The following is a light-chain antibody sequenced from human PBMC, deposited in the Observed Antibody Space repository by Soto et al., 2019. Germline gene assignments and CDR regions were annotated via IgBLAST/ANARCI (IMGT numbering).Light chain of an antibody. Sequence: QSVLTQPRSVSGSPGQSVTISCTGTSSDVGGYSFVSWYQQHPGKAPKLMIYDVRKRPSGVPDRFSGSKSGNTASLTISGLQAEDEADYYCCSFAGSYTWVFGGGTKLTVL. CDR2: DVR. CDR3: CSFAGSYTWV. V-gene: IGLV2-11*01. CDR1: SSDVGGYSF. J-gene: IGLJ2*01.